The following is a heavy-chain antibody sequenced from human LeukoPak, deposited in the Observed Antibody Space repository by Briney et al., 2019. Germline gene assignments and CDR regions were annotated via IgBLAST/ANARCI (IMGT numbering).Heavy chain of an antibody. J-gene: IGHJ4*02. CDR3: ARRVQDSSGWAGEDFDY. Sequence: ASVKVACKASRYNLTVYPMFWVRQPPGHRLEWMGWIHPNSGGTKYAQKFRGRVTMTRDTSISTAYMELSRLRFDDTAVYYCARRVQDSSGWAGEDFDYWGQGTLVTVSS. V-gene: IGHV1-2*02. D-gene: IGHD3-22*01. CDR2: IHPNSGGT. CDR1: RYNLTVYP.